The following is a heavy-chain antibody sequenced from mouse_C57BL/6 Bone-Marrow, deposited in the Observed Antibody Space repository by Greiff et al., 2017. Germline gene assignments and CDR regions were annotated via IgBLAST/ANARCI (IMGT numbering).Heavy chain of an antibody. CDR3: AIRMNSNCLAY. CDR1: GYSFTGYY. D-gene: IGHD2-5*01. J-gene: IGHJ3*01. Sequence: VQLKESGPELVKPGASVKISCKASGYSFTGYYMHWVKQSHGNILDWIGYIYPYNGVSSYNQKFKGKATLTVDKSSSTAYMELRSLTSEDSAVYYCAIRMNSNCLAYWGQGTLVTVSA. V-gene: IGHV1-31*01. CDR2: IYPYNGVS.